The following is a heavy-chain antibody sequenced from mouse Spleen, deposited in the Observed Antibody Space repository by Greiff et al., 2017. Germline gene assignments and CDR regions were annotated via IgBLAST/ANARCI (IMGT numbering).Heavy chain of an antibody. J-gene: IGHJ2*01. CDR1: GFTFTDYY. CDR3: ARYGLGRGY. D-gene: IGHD4-1*01. Sequence: EVKVVESGGGLVQPGGSLSLSCAASGFTFTDYYMSWVRQPPGKALEWLGFIRNKANGYTTEYSASVKGRFTISRDNSQSILYLQMNALRAEDSATYYCARYGLGRGYWGQGTTLTVSS. CDR2: IRNKANGYTT. V-gene: IGHV7-3*01.